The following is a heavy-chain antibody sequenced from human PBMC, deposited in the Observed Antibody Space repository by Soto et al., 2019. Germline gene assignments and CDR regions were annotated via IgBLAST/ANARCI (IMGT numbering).Heavy chain of an antibody. J-gene: IGHJ5*02. D-gene: IGHD2-15*01. CDR2: IYHSGST. V-gene: IGHV4-30-2*01. CDR1: GGSISSGGYS. CDR3: ARSRYCSGGSCLGWFDP. Sequence: QLQLQESGSGLVKPSQTLSLTCAVSGGSISSGGYSWSWIRQPPGKGLEWIGYIYHSGSTYYNPSLKSRVTISVDRSKNQFSLKLSSVTAADTAVYYCARSRYCSGGSCLGWFDPWGQGTLVTVSS.